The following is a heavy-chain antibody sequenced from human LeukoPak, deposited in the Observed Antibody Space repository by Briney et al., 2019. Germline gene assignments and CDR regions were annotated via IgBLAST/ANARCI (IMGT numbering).Heavy chain of an antibody. CDR3: ARDKYYYDSSGYRLYYYMDV. D-gene: IGHD3-22*01. Sequence: SVKVSCKASGYTFSSYAISWVRQAPGQGLEWMGGIIPIFDTGNYAQKFQGRLTITADESTSTAYMELSSLRSEDTAVYYCARDKYYYDSSGYRLYYYMDVWGKGTTVTVSS. V-gene: IGHV1-69*13. CDR1: GYTFSSYA. J-gene: IGHJ6*03. CDR2: IIPIFDTG.